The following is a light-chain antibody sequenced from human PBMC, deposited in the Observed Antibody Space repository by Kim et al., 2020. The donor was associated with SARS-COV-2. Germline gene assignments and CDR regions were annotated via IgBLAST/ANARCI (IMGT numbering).Light chain of an antibody. J-gene: IGKJ2*01. CDR1: QSVSSD. V-gene: IGKV3-15*01. CDR3: QQYNNWPPYT. Sequence: VSPGESATLSCRASQSVSSDLAWYQQKPGQAPRLLIYGASTRATGIPARFSGSGSGTEFTLTISSLQSEDFALYYCQQYNNWPPYTFGQGTKLEI. CDR2: GAS.